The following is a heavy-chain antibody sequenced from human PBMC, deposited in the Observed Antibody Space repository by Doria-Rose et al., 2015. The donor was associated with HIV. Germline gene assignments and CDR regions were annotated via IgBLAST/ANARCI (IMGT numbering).Heavy chain of an antibody. CDR1: GVSLSSPGMG. CDR3: ARIKSSRWYHKYYFDF. D-gene: IGHD6-13*01. J-gene: IGHJ4*02. V-gene: IGHV2-26*01. Sequence: SGPVLVKPTETLTLTCTVSGVSLSSPGMGVSWIRQPPGKALEWLAYILSNDEGSYKTSLKSRLAISSGTSKSQVHVPMTDMDPVCTATYYCARIKSSRWYHKYYFDFWGQGTLVIVSA. CDR2: ILSNDEG.